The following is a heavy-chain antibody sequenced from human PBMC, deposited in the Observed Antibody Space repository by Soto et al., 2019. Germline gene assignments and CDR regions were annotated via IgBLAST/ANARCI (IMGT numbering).Heavy chain of an antibody. CDR3: ARVSKGSGSYYNIGYYYGMDV. CDR2: TYYRSKWYN. J-gene: IGHJ6*02. D-gene: IGHD3-10*01. Sequence: SQTLSLTCAISGDSVSSNSAAWNWIRQSPSRGLEWLGRTYYRSKWYNDYAVSVKSRITINPATSKNQFSLQLNSVTPEDTAVYYCARVSKGSGSYYNIGYYYGMDVWGQGTTVTVSS. CDR1: GDSVSSNSAA. V-gene: IGHV6-1*01.